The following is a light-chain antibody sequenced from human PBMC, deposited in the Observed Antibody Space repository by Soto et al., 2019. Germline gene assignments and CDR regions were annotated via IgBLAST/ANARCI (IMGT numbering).Light chain of an antibody. V-gene: IGKV1-8*01. CDR2: AAS. J-gene: IGKJ2*01. CDR3: QQYYSYPQT. Sequence: ALRMTQSPSSFSASTGDRVTITCRASQGISSYLAWYQQKPGKAPKLLIYAASTLQSGVPSRFSGSGSWKDFTLTISCLQSEDFATYYCQQYYSYPQTFGQGTKLEIK. CDR1: QGISSY.